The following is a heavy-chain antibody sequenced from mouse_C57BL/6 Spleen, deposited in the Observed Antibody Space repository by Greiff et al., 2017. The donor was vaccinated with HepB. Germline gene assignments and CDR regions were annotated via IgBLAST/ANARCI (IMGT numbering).Heavy chain of an antibody. CDR1: GYTFTSYW. CDR3: AGYEYDGAWFAY. V-gene: IGHV1-74*01. Sequence: VQLQQSGAELVKPGASVKVSCKASGYTFTSYWMHWVKQRPGQGLEWIGRIHPSDSDTNYNQKFKGKATLTVDKSSSTAYMQPSSLTSEDAAVYYGAGYEYDGAWFAYWGQGTLVTVSA. CDR2: IHPSDSDT. D-gene: IGHD2-4*01. J-gene: IGHJ3*01.